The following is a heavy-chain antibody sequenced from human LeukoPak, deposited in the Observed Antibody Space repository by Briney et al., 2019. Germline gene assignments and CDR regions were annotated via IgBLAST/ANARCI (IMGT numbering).Heavy chain of an antibody. CDR3: ARVKPNYYDSSAYGTFDI. J-gene: IGHJ3*02. CDR2: INPSGGST. V-gene: IGHV1-46*01. CDR1: GYTLTELS. D-gene: IGHD3-22*01. Sequence: ASVKVSCKVSGYTLTELSMHWVRQAPGKGLEWMGIINPSGGSTSYAQKFQGRVTMTRDTSTSTVYMELSSLRSEDTAVYYCARVKPNYYDSSAYGTFDIWGQGTMVTVSS.